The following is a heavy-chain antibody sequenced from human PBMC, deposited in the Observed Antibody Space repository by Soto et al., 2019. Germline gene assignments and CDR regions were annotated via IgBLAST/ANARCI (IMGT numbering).Heavy chain of an antibody. CDR3: ARAGDTAMVYYYYYGMDV. CDR1: GYTFTSYA. D-gene: IGHD5-18*01. V-gene: IGHV1-3*01. Sequence: QVQLVQSGAEVKKPGASVKVSCKASGYTFTSYAMHWVRQAPGQRLEWMGWINAGNGNTKYSQKFQGRVTSTRDTSASTAYMELSSLGSEDTAVYYCARAGDTAMVYYYYYGMDVWGQGTTVTVSS. J-gene: IGHJ6*02. CDR2: INAGNGNT.